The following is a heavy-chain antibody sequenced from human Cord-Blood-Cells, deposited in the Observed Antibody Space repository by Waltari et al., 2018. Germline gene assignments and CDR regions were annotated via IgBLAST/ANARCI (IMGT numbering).Heavy chain of an antibody. CDR2: IYYSGST. CDR3: ARRVGSGSYYNLIFDY. J-gene: IGHJ4*02. D-gene: IGHD3-10*01. V-gene: IGHV4-39*07. CDR1: GGSISSSSYY. Sequence: QLQLQESGPGLVKPSETLSLTCTVSGGSISSSSYYWGWFRQPPGKGLEWIGSIYYSGSTYYNPSLKSRVTISVDTSKNQFSLKLSSVTAADTAVYYCARRVGSGSYYNLIFDYWGQGTLVTVSS.